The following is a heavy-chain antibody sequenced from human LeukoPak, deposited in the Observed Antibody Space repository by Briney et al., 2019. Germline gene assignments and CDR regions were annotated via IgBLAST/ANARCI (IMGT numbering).Heavy chain of an antibody. J-gene: IGHJ6*03. D-gene: IGHD6-19*01. CDR2: INHSGST. V-gene: IGHV4-39*07. CDR1: GGSISSSSYY. Sequence: SETLSLTCTVSGGSISSSSYYWGWIRQPPGKGPEWIGEINHSGSTNYNPSLKSRVTISVDTSKNQFSLKLSSVTAADTAVYYCARSYSSGWAYYYYYYMDVWGKGTTVTISS. CDR3: ARSYSSGWAYYYYYYMDV.